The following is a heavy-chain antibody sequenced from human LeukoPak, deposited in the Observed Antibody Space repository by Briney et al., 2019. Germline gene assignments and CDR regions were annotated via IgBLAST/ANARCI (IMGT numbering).Heavy chain of an antibody. CDR3: ARDASGGGQTYHYYYYGMDV. J-gene: IGHJ6*02. V-gene: IGHV3-33*01. Sequence: QPGGSLRLSCAASGFTFSNYGMHWVRQAPGKGLEWVAVIWYDGSNKYYADSVKGRFTISRDNSKNTLYLQMNSLRAEDTAVYYCARDASGGGQTYHYYYYGMDVWGQGTTVTVSS. D-gene: IGHD3-10*01. CDR2: IWYDGSNK. CDR1: GFTFSNYG.